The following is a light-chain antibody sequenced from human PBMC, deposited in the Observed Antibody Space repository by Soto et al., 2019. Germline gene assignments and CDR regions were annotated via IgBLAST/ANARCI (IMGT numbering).Light chain of an antibody. Sequence: QLVLTQPPSASRTPGQRVTISCSGSGSSIGTNTVNWYRQLPGTAPKLLIYGNNQRPSGVPDRFSGSKSGTSASLAISGLQSEDEADYYCAAWDGSLNNVLFGGGTKLTVL. CDR1: GSSIGTNT. V-gene: IGLV1-44*01. J-gene: IGLJ2*01. CDR2: GNN. CDR3: AAWDGSLNNVL.